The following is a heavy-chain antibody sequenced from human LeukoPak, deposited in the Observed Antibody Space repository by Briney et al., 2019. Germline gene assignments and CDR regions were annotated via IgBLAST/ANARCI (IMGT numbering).Heavy chain of an antibody. J-gene: IGHJ4*02. V-gene: IGHV3-48*03. D-gene: IGHD5-12*01. Sequence: QTGGSLRLSCAASGFTFSSYEMNWVRQAPGKGLEWVSYISSSGSTIYYADSVKGRFTISRDNAKNSPYLQMNSLRAEDTAVYYCARVKGGYDYFDYWGQGTLVTVSS. CDR3: ARVKGGYDYFDY. CDR2: ISSSGSTI. CDR1: GFTFSSYE.